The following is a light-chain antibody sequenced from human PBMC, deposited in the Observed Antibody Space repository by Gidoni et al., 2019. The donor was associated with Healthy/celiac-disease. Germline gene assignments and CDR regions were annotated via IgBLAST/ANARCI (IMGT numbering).Light chain of an antibody. CDR3: SSYTSSSTRVV. V-gene: IGLV2-14*03. CDR1: SSDAGGYNY. Sequence: QSALTQPASVSGSPGQSITISCTGTSSDAGGYNYVSWYQQHPGKAPKLMLYDVSNRPSGVSNRFSGSKSGNTASLTISGLQAEDEADYYCSSYTSSSTRVVFGGGTKLTVL. J-gene: IGLJ2*01. CDR2: DVS.